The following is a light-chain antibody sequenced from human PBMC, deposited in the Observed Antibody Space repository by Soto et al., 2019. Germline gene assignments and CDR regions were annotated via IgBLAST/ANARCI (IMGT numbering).Light chain of an antibody. Sequence: QSVLTQPASVSGSPGQSITIPCTGTSNDIGGYNYVSWYQQHPGKVPKLMIFDVSYRPSGISDRFSGSKSCNTASLTISGLQPEDEADYYCSSYGASSTLFGGGTKLTVL. CDR1: SNDIGGYNY. V-gene: IGLV2-14*03. CDR2: DVS. CDR3: SSYGASSTL. J-gene: IGLJ2*01.